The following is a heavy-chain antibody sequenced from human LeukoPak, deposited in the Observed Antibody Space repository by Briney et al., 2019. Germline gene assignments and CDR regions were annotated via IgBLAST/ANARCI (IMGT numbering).Heavy chain of an antibody. D-gene: IGHD6-6*01. CDR1: GYTLTELS. J-gene: IGHJ4*02. CDR2: FDPEDGET. V-gene: IGHV1-24*01. Sequence: ASGKVSCKVSGYTLTELSMHWVRQAPGKGLEWMGGFDPEDGETIYAQKFQGRVTMTEDTSTDTAYMELSSLRSEDTAVYYCATGMSIAAHSFDYWGQGTLVTASS. CDR3: ATGMSIAAHSFDY.